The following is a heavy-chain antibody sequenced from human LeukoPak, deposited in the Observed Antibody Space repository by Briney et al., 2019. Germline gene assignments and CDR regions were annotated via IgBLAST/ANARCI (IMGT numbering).Heavy chain of an antibody. J-gene: IGHJ6*03. CDR2: IYYSGST. Sequence: SETLSLTCTVSGGSISSYYWSWIRQPPGKGLEWIGYIYYSGSTNYNPSLKSRVTISVDTSKNQFSLKLSSVTAADTAVYYCARVREDILTGYTSYYYSYYMDVWGKGTTVTISS. D-gene: IGHD3-9*01. V-gene: IGHV4-59*01. CDR1: GGSISSYY. CDR3: ARVREDILTGYTSYYYSYYMDV.